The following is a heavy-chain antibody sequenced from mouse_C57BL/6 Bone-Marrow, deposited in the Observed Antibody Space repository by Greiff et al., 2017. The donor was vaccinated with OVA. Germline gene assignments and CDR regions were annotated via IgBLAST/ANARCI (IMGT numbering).Heavy chain of an antibody. V-gene: IGHV1-53*01. Sequence: QVQLQQSGIELVKPGASVKLSCKASGYTFTSYWMHWVKQRPGQGLEWIGNINPSNGGTNYNEKFKSKATLTVDKSSSTAYMQLSSLTSEDSAVYYCARSRITTVVATDYWGQGTTLTVSS. CDR1: GYTFTSYW. CDR3: ARSRITTVVATDY. CDR2: INPSNGGT. J-gene: IGHJ2*01. D-gene: IGHD1-1*01.